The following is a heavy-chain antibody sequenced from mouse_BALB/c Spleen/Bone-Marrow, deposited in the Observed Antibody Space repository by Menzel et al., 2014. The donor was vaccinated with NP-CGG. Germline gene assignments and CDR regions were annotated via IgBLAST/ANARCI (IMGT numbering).Heavy chain of an antibody. CDR2: IYPGGGYT. CDR1: GYTFTNYW. D-gene: IGHD4-1*01. CDR3: ARRGTGVDY. V-gene: IGHV1-63*02. Sequence: QVQLQQSGAELVRPGTSVKISCKASGYTFTNYWLGWVQQRPGHRLEWIGDIYPGGGYTNYNEKFKGKATLTADTSSSTAYMQLSSLTSEDSAVYFCARRGTGVDYWGQGTTLTVSS. J-gene: IGHJ2*01.